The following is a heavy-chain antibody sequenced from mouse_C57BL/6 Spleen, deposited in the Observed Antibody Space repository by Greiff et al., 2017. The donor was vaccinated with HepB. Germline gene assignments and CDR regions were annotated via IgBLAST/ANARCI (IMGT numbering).Heavy chain of an antibody. V-gene: IGHV5-4*01. J-gene: IGHJ2*01. CDR3: ARDGEVMYYFDY. CDR2: ISDGGSYT. Sequence: EVQVVESGGGLVKPGGSLKLSCAASGFTFSSYAMSWVRQTPEKRLEWVATISDGGSYTYYPDNVKGRFTIARDNAKNILYLQMSHLKSEDTAMYYGARDGEVMYYFDYWGQGTTLTVSS. CDR1: GFTFSSYA. D-gene: IGHD2-2*01.